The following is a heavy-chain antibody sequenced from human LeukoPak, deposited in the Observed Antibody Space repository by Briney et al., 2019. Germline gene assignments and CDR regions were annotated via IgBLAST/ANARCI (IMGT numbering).Heavy chain of an antibody. Sequence: GGSLRLSCAASGFAFSSYSMNWVRQAPGKGLEWVSGISGSGGSTYYADSVKGRFTTSRDNSKNTLYLQMNSLRAEDTAVYYCAAHYGSGSYSTYDSWGQGTLVTVSS. D-gene: IGHD3-10*01. CDR3: AAHYGSGSYSTYDS. J-gene: IGHJ4*02. CDR1: GFAFSSYS. CDR2: ISGSGGST. V-gene: IGHV3-23*01.